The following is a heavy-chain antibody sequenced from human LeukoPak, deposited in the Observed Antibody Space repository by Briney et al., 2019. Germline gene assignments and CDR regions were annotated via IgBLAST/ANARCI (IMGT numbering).Heavy chain of an antibody. D-gene: IGHD6-19*01. V-gene: IGHV1-2*04. CDR3: ARGFYSSGWYGSHDAFDI. J-gene: IGHJ3*02. CDR1: GYTFTGYY. CDR2: INPNSGGT. Sequence: ASVNVSCKASGYTFTGYYMHWVRQAPGQGLEWMGWINPNSGGTNYAQKFQGWVTMTRDTSISTAYMELSRLRSDDTAVYYCARGFYSSGWYGSHDAFDIWGQGTMVTVSS.